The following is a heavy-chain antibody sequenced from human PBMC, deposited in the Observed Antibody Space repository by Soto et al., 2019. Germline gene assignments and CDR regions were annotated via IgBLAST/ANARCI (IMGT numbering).Heavy chain of an antibody. Sequence: QVQLQESGPGRVKPSQTLSLTCTVCGGSIRSGGYYWSWIRQHPGKGLEGIGYIYYSGSTYYNPPLKSRVTISVDTSKNQFSLKLSSVTAADTAVYYCARDDGGNSGTGWYFDLWGRGTLVTVSS. CDR3: ARDDGGNSGTGWYFDL. D-gene: IGHD2-21*02. CDR2: IYYSGST. V-gene: IGHV4-31*03. CDR1: GGSIRSGGYY. J-gene: IGHJ2*01.